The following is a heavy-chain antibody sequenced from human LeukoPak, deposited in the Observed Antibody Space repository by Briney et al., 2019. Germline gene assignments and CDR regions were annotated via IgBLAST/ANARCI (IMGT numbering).Heavy chain of an antibody. Sequence: SETLSLTCTVSDDSITMYYWSWIRQPPGKGLEWIGYVDHTGSTKFNPSLNGRVSISRDTSNNFFSLRLRSVTAADTAVYFCARGRVSSSTWYSTYYYFFYMDFWGKGTTVTVSS. CDR3: ARGRVSSSTWYSTYYYFFYMDF. CDR1: DDSITMYY. V-gene: IGHV4-59*01. J-gene: IGHJ6*03. CDR2: VDHTGST. D-gene: IGHD4-11*01.